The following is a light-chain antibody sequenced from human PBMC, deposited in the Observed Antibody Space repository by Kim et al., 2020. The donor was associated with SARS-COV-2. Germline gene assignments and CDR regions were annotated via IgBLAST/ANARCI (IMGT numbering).Light chain of an antibody. CDR1: RSDIGAYNY. J-gene: IGLJ2*01. Sequence: QSITLSCNGTRSDIGAYNYVSWYQQHPDKAPKLMIYDVRNRPSGVSSRFSGSKSGNTASLTISGLQAEDEADYYCNSYTSSRTLIFGGGTQLDRP. CDR2: DVR. CDR3: NSYTSSRTLI. V-gene: IGLV2-14*03.